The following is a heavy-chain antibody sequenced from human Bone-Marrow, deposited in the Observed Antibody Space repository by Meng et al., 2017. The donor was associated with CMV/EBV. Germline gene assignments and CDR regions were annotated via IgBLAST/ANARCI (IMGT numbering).Heavy chain of an antibody. D-gene: IGHD4-23*01. CDR3: AKVLRARTPNFYYGMDV. Sequence: GESLKISCAASEFTFSDYYMSWIRQAPGKGLEWVSTISGSGSRTYIADSVKGRLTISRDNSKNTLYLEMNSLRAEDTAVYYCAKVLRARTPNFYYGMDVWGQGTTVTVSS. V-gene: IGHV3-23*01. J-gene: IGHJ6*02. CDR2: ISGSGSRT. CDR1: EFTFSDYY.